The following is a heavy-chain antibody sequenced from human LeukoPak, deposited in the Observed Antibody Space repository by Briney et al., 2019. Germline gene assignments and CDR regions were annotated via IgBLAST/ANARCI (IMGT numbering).Heavy chain of an antibody. J-gene: IGHJ4*02. CDR2: ISTYNGNT. CDR3: ARDSPGSGWDD. CDR1: GGTFSSYG. V-gene: IGHV1-18*01. Sequence: ASVTVSCKASGGTFSSYGISWVRQAPGQGLEWMGWISTYNGNTNYAQNLQGRVTMTTDTSTSTAYMELRSLRSDDTAVYYCARDSPGSGWDDWGQGTLVTVSS. D-gene: IGHD6-19*01.